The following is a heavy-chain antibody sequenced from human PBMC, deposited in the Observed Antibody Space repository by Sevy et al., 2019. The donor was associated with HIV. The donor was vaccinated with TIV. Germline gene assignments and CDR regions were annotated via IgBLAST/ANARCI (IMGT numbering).Heavy chain of an antibody. CDR2: INWNGGST. Sequence: GGSLRLSCAASGFTFDDYGMSWVRQAPGKGLEWVSGINWNGGSTGYADSVKGRFTISRDNAKNSLYLQMNSLRAEDTALYNCARGGPNYDFWSGYKYYYYMDVWGKGTTVTVSS. V-gene: IGHV3-20*01. CDR3: ARGGPNYDFWSGYKYYYYMDV. J-gene: IGHJ6*03. D-gene: IGHD3-3*01. CDR1: GFTFDDYG.